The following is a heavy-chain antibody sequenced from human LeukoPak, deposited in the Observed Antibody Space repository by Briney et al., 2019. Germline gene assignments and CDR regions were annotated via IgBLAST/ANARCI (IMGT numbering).Heavy chain of an antibody. D-gene: IGHD3-16*01. CDR2: ISAYNDNT. J-gene: IGHJ6*03. CDR1: GYTFTSYG. Sequence: ASVKVSCKASGYTFTSYGISWVRQAPGQGLEWMGWISAYNDNTKYAQKLQDRVTMTTDTSTSTAYMELRSLRSDDTAVYYCARMTYYDYVWGSYSYYMDVWGKGTTVTISS. CDR3: ARMTYYDYVWGSYSYYMDV. V-gene: IGHV1-18*01.